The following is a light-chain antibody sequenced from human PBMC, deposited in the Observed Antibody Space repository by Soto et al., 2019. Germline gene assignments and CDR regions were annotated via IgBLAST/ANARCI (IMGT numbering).Light chain of an antibody. J-gene: IGKJ1*01. Sequence: DIRMTQSPSSVSASVGDRLTITCRASRDISNSLAWYQQTPGKAPKLLLRGASSLHRGVPSRFSGGGAGTEFTLTISSLQPEDFATYYCQQTSAFPRTFGQRTKV. V-gene: IGKV1-12*01. CDR3: QQTSAFPRT. CDR1: RDISNS. CDR2: GAS.